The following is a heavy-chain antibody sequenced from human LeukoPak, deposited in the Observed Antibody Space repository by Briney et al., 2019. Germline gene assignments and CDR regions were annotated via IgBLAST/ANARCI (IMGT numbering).Heavy chain of an antibody. CDR3: ARESKKLRNWFDP. V-gene: IGHV1-69*13. D-gene: IGHD4-17*01. J-gene: IGHJ5*02. CDR2: IIPIFGTA. Sequence: GASVKVSCKASGGTFSSYAISWVRQAPGQGLEWMGGIIPIFGTANYAQKFQGRVTITADESTSTAYMELSSLRSEDTAVYYCARESKKLRNWFDPWGQGTLVTVSS. CDR1: GGTFSSYA.